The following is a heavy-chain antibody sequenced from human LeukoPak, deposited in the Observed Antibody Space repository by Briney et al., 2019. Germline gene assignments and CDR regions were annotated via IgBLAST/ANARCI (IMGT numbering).Heavy chain of an antibody. J-gene: IGHJ4*02. D-gene: IGHD3-3*01. CDR2: IKQDGSEK. CDR3: ARVSRIYYDFWSGYSPFDY. Sequence: GGSLRLSCAASGFTFSSYWMSWVRQAPGKGLEWVANIKQDGSEKYYVDSVKGRFTISRDNAKNSLYLQMNSLRAEDTAVYYCARVSRIYYDFWSGYSPFDYWGQGILVTVSS. V-gene: IGHV3-7*01. CDR1: GFTFSSYW.